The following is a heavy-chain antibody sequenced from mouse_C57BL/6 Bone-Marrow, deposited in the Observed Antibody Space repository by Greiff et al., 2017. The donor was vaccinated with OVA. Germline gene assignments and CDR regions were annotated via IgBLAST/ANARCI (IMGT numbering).Heavy chain of an antibody. CDR2: ISSGSSTI. CDR1: GFTFSDYG. J-gene: IGHJ4*01. Sequence: EVQLQESGGGLVKPGGSLKLSCAASGFTFSDYGMHWVRQAPETGLEWVAYISSGSSTIYYADTVKGRFTISRDNAKNTLFLQMTSLRSEDTAMYYCAMLDYWGQGTSVTVSS. CDR3: AMLDY. V-gene: IGHV5-17*01.